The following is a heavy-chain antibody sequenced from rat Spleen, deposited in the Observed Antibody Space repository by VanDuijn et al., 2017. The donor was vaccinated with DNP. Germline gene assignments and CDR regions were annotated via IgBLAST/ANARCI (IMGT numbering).Heavy chain of an antibody. D-gene: IGHD1-11*01. CDR1: GFTFSYYG. CDR3: TTDFERGY. CDR2: ISASGGST. Sequence: EVQLVESGGGLVQPGRSLKLSCAASGFTFSYYGMAWVRQAQKKGLEWVASISASGGSTSYRDSVKGRFTISRDNAKSILYLQMDSLRSEDTATFYCTTDFERGYWGQGVMVTVSS. V-gene: IGHV5-19*01. J-gene: IGHJ2*01.